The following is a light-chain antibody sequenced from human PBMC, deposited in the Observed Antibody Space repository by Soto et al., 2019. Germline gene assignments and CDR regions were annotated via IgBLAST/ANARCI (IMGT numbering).Light chain of an antibody. CDR3: QQYGNSPLT. CDR1: QSVSSSY. J-gene: IGKJ4*01. V-gene: IGKV3-20*01. CDR2: GAS. Sequence: EIVLTQSPGTLSLSPGERATLSCRASQSVSSSYLAWYQQKPGQSPRLLIYGASTRATGIPDRFSGSGSGTDFTFTISRLEPEDFAVYYCQQYGNSPLTFGGGTKVDIK.